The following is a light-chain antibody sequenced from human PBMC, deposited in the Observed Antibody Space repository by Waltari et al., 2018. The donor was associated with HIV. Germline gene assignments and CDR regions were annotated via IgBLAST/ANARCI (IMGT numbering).Light chain of an antibody. CDR2: EVS. J-gene: IGLJ1*01. CDR3: CSYAGTPYV. Sequence: QSALTPPASVSGTPGQSIPISSTGPTRDVRRDNLFSWYQKHPAKAPKLMIYEVSKRPSGVSNRFSGSKSGNTASLTISGLQAEDEADYYCCSYAGTPYVFGTGTKVTVL. CDR1: TRDVRRDNL. V-gene: IGLV2-23*02.